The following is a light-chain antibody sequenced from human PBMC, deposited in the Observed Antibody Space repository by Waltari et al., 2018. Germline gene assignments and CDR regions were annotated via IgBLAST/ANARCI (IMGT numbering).Light chain of an antibody. CDR2: AAS. CDR3: LQDYNYPLT. J-gene: IGKJ4*01. Sequence: AIQNTPSPSSLSPYVGNKVPITCRASQGIRNDLGWYQQKPGKAPKLLIYAASSLQSGVPSRFSGSGSGTDFTLTISSLQPEDFATYYCLQDYNYPLTFGGGTKVEIK. V-gene: IGKV1-6*01. CDR1: QGIRND.